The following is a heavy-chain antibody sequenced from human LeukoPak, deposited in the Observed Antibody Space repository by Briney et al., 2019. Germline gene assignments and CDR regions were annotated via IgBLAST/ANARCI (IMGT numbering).Heavy chain of an antibody. Sequence: GESLKISCKGSGYSFTSYWIGWVRQMPGKGLEWMGIIYPGDSDTRYSPSLQGQVTISADKSISTAYLQWSSLKASDTAMYYCARHSSGVAPTLFIDYWGQGTLVTVSS. V-gene: IGHV5-51*01. J-gene: IGHJ4*02. CDR1: GYSFTSYW. D-gene: IGHD2-15*01. CDR3: ARHSSGVAPTLFIDY. CDR2: IYPGDSDT.